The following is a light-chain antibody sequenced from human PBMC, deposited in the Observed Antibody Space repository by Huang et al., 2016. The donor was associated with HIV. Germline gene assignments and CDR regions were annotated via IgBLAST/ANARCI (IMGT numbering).Light chain of an antibody. CDR2: DAS. CDR3: QQFNHYAFT. Sequence: AVQLTQSPSSLSASVGDRVTITCRASQGISSALAWYQQKPGKAPRLLIYDASSLATGVPSRFSGSGSGTDFTLTISSLQPEDFATDYCQQFNHYAFTFGGGTKVEIK. CDR1: QGISSA. V-gene: IGKV1D-13*01. J-gene: IGKJ4*01.